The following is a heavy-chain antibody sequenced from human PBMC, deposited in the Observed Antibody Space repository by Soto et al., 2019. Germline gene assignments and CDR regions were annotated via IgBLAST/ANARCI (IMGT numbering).Heavy chain of an antibody. Sequence: ESGGGVVQPGRSLRLSCAASGFTFSSYGMHWVRQAPGKGLEWVAVIWYDGSNKYYADSVKGRFTISRDNSKNTLYLQMNSLRAEDTAVYYCAREGGGSYYDYYYYGMDVWGQGTTVTVSS. D-gene: IGHD1-26*01. J-gene: IGHJ6*02. V-gene: IGHV3-33*01. CDR1: GFTFSSYG. CDR2: IWYDGSNK. CDR3: AREGGGSYYDYYYYGMDV.